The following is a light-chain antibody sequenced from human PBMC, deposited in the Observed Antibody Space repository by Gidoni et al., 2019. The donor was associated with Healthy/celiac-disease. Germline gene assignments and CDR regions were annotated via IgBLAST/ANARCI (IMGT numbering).Light chain of an antibody. CDR3: YSTDSSGNHVV. Sequence: SYELTQPPSVSVSPGQTARITCPGDALPKKYAYWYQQKSGQAPVLVIYEDSKRPSGIPERFSGSSSGTMATLTISEAQVEDEADYYCYSTDSSGNHVVFGGGTKLTVL. V-gene: IGLV3-10*01. J-gene: IGLJ2*01. CDR1: ALPKKY. CDR2: EDS.